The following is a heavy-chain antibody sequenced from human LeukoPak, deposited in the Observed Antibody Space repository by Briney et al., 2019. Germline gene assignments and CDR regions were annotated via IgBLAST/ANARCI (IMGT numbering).Heavy chain of an antibody. Sequence: VASVKVSCKASGYTFTGYYMYWVRQAPGQGLEWMGWINPNSGGTNYAQKFQGRVTMTRDTSITTAYMELTSLTSDGTAVYYCAGADWAAGVAFDYWGQGTLVTVSS. V-gene: IGHV1-2*02. D-gene: IGHD3-9*01. CDR3: AGADWAAGVAFDY. J-gene: IGHJ4*02. CDR1: GYTFTGYY. CDR2: INPNSGGT.